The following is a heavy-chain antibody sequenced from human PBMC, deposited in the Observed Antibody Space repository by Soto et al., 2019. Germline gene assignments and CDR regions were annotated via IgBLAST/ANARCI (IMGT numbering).Heavy chain of an antibody. V-gene: IGHV1-2*02. D-gene: IGHD2-8*01. J-gene: IGHJ4*02. Sequence: ASVKVSCKASGYTFTGHYIHWVRQAPEQGPEWMGEIGPESGATRYAQKFQGRVTMTRDMSITTVYMELNSLKTEDTAVYYCTAGKLYPSLDFDYWGQGTLVTVSS. CDR1: GYTFTGHY. CDR2: IGPESGAT. CDR3: TAGKLYPSLDFDY.